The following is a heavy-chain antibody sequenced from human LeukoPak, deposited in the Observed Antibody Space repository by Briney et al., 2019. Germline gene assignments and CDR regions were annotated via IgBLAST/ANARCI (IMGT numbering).Heavy chain of an antibody. J-gene: IGHJ4*02. Sequence: GGSLRLSCAASGFTFSSYGMHWVRQAPGKGLEWVAVISYDGSNKYYADSVKGRFTISRDNSKNTLYLQMNSLRDEDTAVYYCARAETTATTWFGFGYWGQGTLVTVSS. CDR1: GFTFSSYG. CDR3: ARAETTATTWFGFGY. CDR2: ISYDGSNK. D-gene: IGHD4-17*01. V-gene: IGHV3-30*03.